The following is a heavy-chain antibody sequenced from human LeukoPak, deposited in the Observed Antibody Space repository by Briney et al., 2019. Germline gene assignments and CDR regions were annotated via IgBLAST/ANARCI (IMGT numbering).Heavy chain of an antibody. D-gene: IGHD6-6*01. CDR2: IKQDGSEK. CDR1: GFTFTSHW. CDR3: TPYSSSSGSFQH. V-gene: IGHV3-7*01. Sequence: GGSLRLSCVASGFTFTSHWMSWVRQAPGKGLECVANIKQDGSEKNYVDSVKGRFTISRDNAKNSLYLQMNSLRAEDTAVYYCTPYSSSSGSFQHWGQGTLVTVSS. J-gene: IGHJ1*01.